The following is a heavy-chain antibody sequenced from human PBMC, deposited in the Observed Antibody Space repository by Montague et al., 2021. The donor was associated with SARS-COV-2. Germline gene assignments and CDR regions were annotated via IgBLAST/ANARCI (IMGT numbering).Heavy chain of an antibody. CDR1: GFTFTDYT. V-gene: IGHV3-20*04. CDR3: ARVKVGATIDY. J-gene: IGHJ4*02. D-gene: IGHD1-26*01. Sequence: SLRLSCAAPGFTFTDYTMNWVRQVPGKGLEWVSGINWNGGDTGYADSVEGRFTISRDNAKNSLYLQMNSLRDEDTAFYYCARVKVGATIDYWGQGTLVTVSS. CDR2: INWNGGDT.